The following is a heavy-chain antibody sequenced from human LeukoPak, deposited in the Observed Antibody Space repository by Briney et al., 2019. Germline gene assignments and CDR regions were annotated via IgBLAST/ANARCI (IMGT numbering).Heavy chain of an antibody. J-gene: IGHJ4*02. V-gene: IGHV1-69*04. Sequence: GSSVKVSCKASGGTFSSYAISWVRQAPGQGLEWMGRIIPILGIANYAQKFQGRVTITADKSTSTAYMELSSLRSEDTAVYYCARGIAASGDDYWGQGTLVTVPS. CDR1: GGTFSSYA. CDR2: IIPILGIA. CDR3: ARGIAASGDDY. D-gene: IGHD6-13*01.